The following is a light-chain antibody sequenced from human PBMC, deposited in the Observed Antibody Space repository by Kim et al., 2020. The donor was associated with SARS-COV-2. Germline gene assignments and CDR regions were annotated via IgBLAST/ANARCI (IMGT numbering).Light chain of an antibody. V-gene: IGLV1-51*01. CDR3: TSWHTSMTIGV. Sequence: RPTISACGGSGDSGNDYVSWYQQVPGPAHRLVIYDNNKRPSGIPDRFSGSESGTTATLAITGPQAVDEADYYCTSWHTSMTIGVFGGGTQLTVL. CDR2: DNN. J-gene: IGLJ2*01. CDR1: SGDSGNDY.